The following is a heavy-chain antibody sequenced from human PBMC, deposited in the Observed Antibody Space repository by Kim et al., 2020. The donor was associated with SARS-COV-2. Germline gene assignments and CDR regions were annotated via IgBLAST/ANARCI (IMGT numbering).Heavy chain of an antibody. CDR2: IYPGDSDT. CDR3: ARNTHGYCSSTSCYSRYYYYGMDV. CDR1: GYSFTSYW. J-gene: IGHJ6*02. D-gene: IGHD2-2*01. V-gene: IGHV5-51*01. Sequence: GESLKISCKGSGYSFTSYWIGWVRQMPGKGLEWMGIIYPGDSDTRYSPSFQGQVTISADKSISTAYLQWSSLKASDTAMYYCARNTHGYCSSTSCYSRYYYYGMDVWGQGTTVTVSS.